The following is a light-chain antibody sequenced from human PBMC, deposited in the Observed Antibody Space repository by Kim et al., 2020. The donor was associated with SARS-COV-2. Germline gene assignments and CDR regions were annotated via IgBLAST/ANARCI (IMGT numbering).Light chain of an antibody. CDR2: AAS. V-gene: IGKV1-39*01. CDR3: QQSYSSPLT. Sequence: DIQMTQSPSSLSASVGDRVTITCRASQSIRAYLNWYQQKPGKAPNLLIYAASIFQSGVPSRFSGSGSGTDFTLTISSLQPEDFATYYCQQSYSSPLTFGGGTKLEIK. J-gene: IGKJ4*01. CDR1: QSIRAY.